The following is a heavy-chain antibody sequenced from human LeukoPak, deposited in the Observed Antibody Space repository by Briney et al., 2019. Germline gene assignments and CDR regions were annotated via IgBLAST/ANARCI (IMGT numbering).Heavy chain of an antibody. CDR1: GFTFSSYA. CDR2: ISGSGGST. D-gene: IGHD4-17*01. CDR3: ARGDYGDFYYFDY. Sequence: HPGGSLRLSCAASGFTFSSYAMSWVRQAPGKGLEWFSAISGSGGSTYYADSVKGRFTISRDNSKNTLYLQMNSLRAEDTAVYYCARGDYGDFYYFDYWGQGTLVTVSS. J-gene: IGHJ4*02. V-gene: IGHV3-23*01.